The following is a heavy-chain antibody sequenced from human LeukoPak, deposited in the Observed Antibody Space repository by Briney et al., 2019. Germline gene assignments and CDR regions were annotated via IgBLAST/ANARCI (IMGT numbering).Heavy chain of an antibody. V-gene: IGHV4-30-2*01. CDR2: IYHSGST. CDR1: GGSISSGGYY. J-gene: IGHJ4*02. Sequence: SETLSLSCTVSGGSISSGGYYWSWIRQPPGKGLEWIGYIYHSGSTYYNPSLKSRVTISVDRSKNQFSLKLSSVTAADTAVYYCARALKVVVPAAIWYYFDYWGQGTLVTVSS. D-gene: IGHD2-2*01. CDR3: ARALKVVVPAAIWYYFDY.